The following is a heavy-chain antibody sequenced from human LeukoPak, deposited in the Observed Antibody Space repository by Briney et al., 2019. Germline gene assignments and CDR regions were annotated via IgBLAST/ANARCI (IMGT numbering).Heavy chain of an antibody. J-gene: IGHJ6*03. D-gene: IGHD3-10*01. CDR1: GGSISSSRYY. Sequence: SETLSLTCTVSGGSISSSRYYWAWIRQPPGKGLEWIGTIFYSGSTYYNPSLKSRVTISVDTSKNQFSLKLSSVTAADTAVYYCARQVAQTHSGYYYYYMDVWGKGTTVTISS. CDR3: ARQVAQTHSGYYYYYMDV. V-gene: IGHV4-39*01. CDR2: IFYSGST.